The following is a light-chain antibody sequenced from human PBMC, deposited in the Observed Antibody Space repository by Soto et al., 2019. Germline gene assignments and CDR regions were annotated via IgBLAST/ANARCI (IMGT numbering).Light chain of an antibody. Sequence: DIVLTQSPGTLSLSPGERATLSCRASQSVSSSYFAWYQQKPGQAPRLLIYAASRRASGIPDRFSGSGSGTDFTLTINRLEPEDFAVYYCQQYGALPYPFGQGTKLEIK. CDR3: QQYGALPYP. J-gene: IGKJ2*01. CDR2: AAS. V-gene: IGKV3-20*01. CDR1: QSVSSSY.